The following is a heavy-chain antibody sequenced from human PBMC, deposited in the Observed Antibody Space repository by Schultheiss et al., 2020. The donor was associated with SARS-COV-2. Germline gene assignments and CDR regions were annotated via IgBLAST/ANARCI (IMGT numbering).Heavy chain of an antibody. D-gene: IGHD6-13*01. CDR3: VRYLYSSRLGGDFDI. CDR1: GGSISSYY. CDR2: IYYSGST. Sequence: SETLSLTCTVSGGSISSYYWSWIRQPPGKGLEWIGYIYYSGSTNYNPSLKSRVTISVDTSKNQFSLKLSSVTAADTAVYYCVRYLYSSRLGGDFDIWGQGTMVTVSS. J-gene: IGHJ3*02. V-gene: IGHV4-59*01.